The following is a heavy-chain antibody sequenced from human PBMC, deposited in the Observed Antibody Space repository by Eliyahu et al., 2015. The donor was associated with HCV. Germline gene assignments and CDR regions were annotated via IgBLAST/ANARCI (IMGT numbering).Heavy chain of an antibody. Sequence: QVQLQESGPGLVKPSETLSLTCTVFRGSVRSGSFCWGWIRQPPGMPLEWIGSILFYWEPFSTPSLKSRLTVSVDTSKNQFSLNLRSVTAADTAVYYCARHDHHESGKTYFFDYWGQGTLVTVSS. CDR3: ARHDHHESGKTYFFDY. CDR1: RGSVRSGSFC. D-gene: IGHD3-10*01. CDR2: ILFYWEP. V-gene: IGHV4-39*01. J-gene: IGHJ4*02.